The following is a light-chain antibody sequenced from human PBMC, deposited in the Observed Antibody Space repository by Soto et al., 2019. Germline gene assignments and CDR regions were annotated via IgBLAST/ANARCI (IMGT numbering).Light chain of an antibody. J-gene: IGKJ1*01. CDR2: EAS. CDR3: QQSNSKSWT. CDR1: QGISRW. V-gene: IGKV1-5*01. Sequence: DIQMTQSPSTLSASVGDRVTITCRASQGISRWLAWYQQKPGRAPKLLIYEASILESGVPSRFNGSGSGTEFTLTISSLQPSDFATYYCQQSNSKSWTFGQGTKVDIK.